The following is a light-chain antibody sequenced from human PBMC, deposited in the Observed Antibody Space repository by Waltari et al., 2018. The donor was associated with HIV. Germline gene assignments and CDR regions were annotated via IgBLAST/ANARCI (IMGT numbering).Light chain of an antibody. J-gene: IGLJ3*02. CDR1: SSNIGSNY. Sequence: HSVLTQSPSASGTPGQRVTISCSGSSSNIGSNYVYWYQQLPGTTPTLIIYKKNERPAGVPDLCSGSKSGTSASLAISGIRSEDEADYYCATWDAGLSGVFGGGTKLTVL. CDR2: KKN. V-gene: IGLV1-47*01. CDR3: ATWDAGLSGV.